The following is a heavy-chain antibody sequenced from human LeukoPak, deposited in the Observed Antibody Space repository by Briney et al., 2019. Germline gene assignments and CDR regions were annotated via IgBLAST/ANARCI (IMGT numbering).Heavy chain of an antibody. J-gene: IGHJ4*02. CDR3: TRDSWQIVGAGDY. D-gene: IGHD1-26*01. V-gene: IGHV3-30*02. Sequence: GGSLRLSCAASGFTFSYYGMHWVRQAPGKGLEWVAFIRYDGSNKYYADSVKGRFTISRDNSKNTLYLQMNSLKIEDTGFYYCTRDSWQIVGAGDYWGQGTLVTVSS. CDR2: IRYDGSNK. CDR1: GFTFSYYG.